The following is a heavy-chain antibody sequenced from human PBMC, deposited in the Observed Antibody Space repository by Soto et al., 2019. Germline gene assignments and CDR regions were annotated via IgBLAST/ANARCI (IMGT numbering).Heavy chain of an antibody. CDR2: ITPIFGTA. J-gene: IGHJ4*02. V-gene: IGHV1-69*13. CDR3: ARVRIAATGDFDY. CDR1: GGTFSRYA. D-gene: IGHD6-13*01. Sequence: GASVKVSCKASGGTFSRYAISWVRQAPGQGLEWMGGITPIFGTANYAQKFQGRVTITADESTSTAYMELSRLRSEDTAVYYCARVRIAATGDFDYWGQGTLVTVSS.